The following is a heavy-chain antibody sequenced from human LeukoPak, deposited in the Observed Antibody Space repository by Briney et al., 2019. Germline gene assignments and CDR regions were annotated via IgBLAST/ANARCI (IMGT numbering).Heavy chain of an antibody. D-gene: IGHD1-26*01. CDR1: GFTFSSYG. V-gene: IGHV3-30*18. Sequence: GRSLRLSCAAPGFTFSSYGMHWVRQAPGKGLEWVAVISYDGSNKYYADSVKGRFTISRDNSKNTLYLQMNSLRAEDTAVYYCAKMVSGDSGSYYWGQGTLVTVSS. J-gene: IGHJ4*02. CDR3: AKMVSGDSGSYY. CDR2: ISYDGSNK.